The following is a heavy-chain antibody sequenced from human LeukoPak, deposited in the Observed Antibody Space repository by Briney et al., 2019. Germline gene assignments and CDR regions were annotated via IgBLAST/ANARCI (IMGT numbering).Heavy chain of an antibody. V-gene: IGHV1-3*04. D-gene: IGHD6-19*01. CDR3: AKDGSGWSFDY. CDR1: GYTFSTYA. Sequence: SVKVSCKASGYTFSTYAMHWVRQAHGQRLEWMGWISTGNGYTEYSQKFQGRLTITRDTSASTAYMELSSLRSEDTAVYYCAKDGSGWSFDYWGQGTLVTVSS. CDR2: ISTGNGYT. J-gene: IGHJ4*02.